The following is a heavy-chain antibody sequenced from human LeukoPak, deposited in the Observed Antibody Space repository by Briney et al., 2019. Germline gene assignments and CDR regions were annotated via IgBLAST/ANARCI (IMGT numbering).Heavy chain of an antibody. Sequence: GASVKVSCKASGYTFTSYDINWVRQATGQGLEWMGSMNPNSGNTGYAQKFQGRVTMTRNTSISTAYMELSSLRSEDTAVYYCARANRAYYDFWSGYYRNWFDPWGQGTLVTVSS. CDR1: GYTFTSYD. J-gene: IGHJ5*02. CDR3: ARANRAYYDFWSGYYRNWFDP. D-gene: IGHD3-3*01. CDR2: MNPNSGNT. V-gene: IGHV1-8*01.